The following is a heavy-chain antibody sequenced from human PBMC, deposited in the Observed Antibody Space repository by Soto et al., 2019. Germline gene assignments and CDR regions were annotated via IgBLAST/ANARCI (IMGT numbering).Heavy chain of an antibody. CDR3: ASRSGDAPFVPLHYYYAMDV. Sequence: QMQLVQSGAEVKEPGSSVKVSCKASGGTFDSFAISWVRQAPGQGPEWLGGIVPVFQTTNYAQRFQDRVTATADGYTGTAYMELRNVRSEASAIYYCASRSGDAPFVPLHYYYAMDVWGQGTTVTVS. CDR1: GGTFDSFA. CDR2: IVPVFQTT. J-gene: IGHJ6*02. V-gene: IGHV1-69*01. D-gene: IGHD1-26*01.